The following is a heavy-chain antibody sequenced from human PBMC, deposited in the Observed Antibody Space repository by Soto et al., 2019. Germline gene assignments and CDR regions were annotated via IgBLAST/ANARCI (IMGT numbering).Heavy chain of an antibody. CDR2: ISGSGGST. CDR3: AKCPYGSGSYYPFDY. D-gene: IGHD3-10*01. J-gene: IGHJ4*02. CDR1: GFTFSSYA. Sequence: EVQLLESGGGLVQPGGSLRLSCAASGFTFSSYAMSWVRQAPGKGLEWVSAISGSGGSTYYADSVKGRFTISRDNSKNTLNLQMNSLRAEDTAVYYCAKCPYGSGSYYPFDYWGQGTLVTVSS. V-gene: IGHV3-23*01.